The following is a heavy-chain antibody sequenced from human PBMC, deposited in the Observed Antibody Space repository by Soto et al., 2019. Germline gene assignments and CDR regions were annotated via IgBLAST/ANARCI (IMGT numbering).Heavy chain of an antibody. J-gene: IGHJ5*02. CDR1: GFSLSNARMG. CDR2: IFSNDEK. Sequence: QVTLKESGPVLVKPTETLTLTCTVSGFSLSNARMGVSWIRQPPGKALEWLAHIFSNDEKSYSTSLKSRLTISKDTSKSQVVLTMTNTDPVDTATYYCARILTRSYYDILTGPGGRGWFDPWGQGTLVTVSS. CDR3: ARILTRSYYDILTGPGGRGWFDP. V-gene: IGHV2-26*01. D-gene: IGHD3-9*01.